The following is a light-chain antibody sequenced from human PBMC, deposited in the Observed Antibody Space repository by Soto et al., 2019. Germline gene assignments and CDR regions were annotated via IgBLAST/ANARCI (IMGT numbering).Light chain of an antibody. CDR1: TSKIGSNT. CDR3: AAWDDSLNGYV. V-gene: IGLV1-44*01. CDR2: SNN. Sequence: QSVLTQPPSSSGTPGQRVPLPSSGSTSKIGSNTVTWYKQTPGTAPKLLIYSNNQRPSGAPDRFCGSKSGTSASLAIRGLQSEDEADYYCAAWDDSLNGYVFGTGTKLTVL. J-gene: IGLJ1*01.